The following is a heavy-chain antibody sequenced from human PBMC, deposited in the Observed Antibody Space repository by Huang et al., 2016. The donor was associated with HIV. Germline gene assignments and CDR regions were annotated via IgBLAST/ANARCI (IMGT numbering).Heavy chain of an antibody. J-gene: IGHJ4*02. CDR3: AMSLRYQYDSRSYWGRYFDY. Sequence: QVQLEHSGPAVRKPGSSVKVSCQASGGSFSDQIVSWVRQAPGQRFEWMGGIIPLFRAPAYAEEFKGRVTMTADESTATIYMELNSLTSEDTAVYYCAMSLRYQYDSRSYWGRYFDYWGQGTLVTVSS. V-gene: IGHV1-69*01. CDR2: IIPLFRAP. D-gene: IGHD3-16*01. CDR1: GGSFSDQI.